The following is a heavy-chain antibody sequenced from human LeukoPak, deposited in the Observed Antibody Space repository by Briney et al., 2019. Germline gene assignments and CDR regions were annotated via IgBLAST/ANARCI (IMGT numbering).Heavy chain of an antibody. CDR1: GGSISSSSYY. CDR2: IYYSGST. D-gene: IGHD3-3*01. J-gene: IGHJ4*02. CDR3: ARVPGGYDFWSGYLMIDY. Sequence: PSETLSLTCTVSGGSISSSSYYWGWIRQPPGKGPEWIGSIYYSGSTYYNPSLKSRVTISVDTSKNQFSLKLSSVTAADTAVYYCARVPGGYDFWSGYLMIDYWGQGTLVTVSS. V-gene: IGHV4-39*01.